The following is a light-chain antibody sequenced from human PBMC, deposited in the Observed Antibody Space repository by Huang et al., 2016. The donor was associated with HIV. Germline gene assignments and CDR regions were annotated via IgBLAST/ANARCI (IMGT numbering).Light chain of an antibody. CDR2: STS. J-gene: IGKJ4*01. V-gene: IGKV1-NL1*01. Sequence: DIQITQSPSSLSASVGDRVTITCRASQGISNSLAWYQQKVGKAPKLLLSSTSRLESGVPSRFSGSGSGAHYTLTISSLQPEDFATYYCQQYYNSPLTFGGGTKVEIK. CDR3: QQYYNSPLT. CDR1: QGISNS.